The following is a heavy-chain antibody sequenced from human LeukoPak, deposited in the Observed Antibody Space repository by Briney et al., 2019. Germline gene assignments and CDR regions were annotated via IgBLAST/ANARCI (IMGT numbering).Heavy chain of an antibody. CDR2: INNSGGRT. Sequence: GVSLRLSCAASGFSFSSYAVTWVRQAPGKGLEWVSSINNSGGRTYYADSVKGRFTISRDNSKNTLYLQMNSLRAEDTAVYYCAKNWATSNWFDPWGQGTLVTVSS. CDR1: GFSFSSYA. J-gene: IGHJ5*02. CDR3: AKNWATSNWFDP. V-gene: IGHV3-23*01. D-gene: IGHD3-16*01.